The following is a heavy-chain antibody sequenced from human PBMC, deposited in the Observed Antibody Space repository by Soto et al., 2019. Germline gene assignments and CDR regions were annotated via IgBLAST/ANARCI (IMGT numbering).Heavy chain of an antibody. CDR2: LYSSGNT. D-gene: IGHD3-16*01. CDR3: ARVWGGYYFDF. V-gene: IGHV4-61*01. CDR1: GASVSSDFSY. Sequence: QVQLQESGPGLVKPSETLSLTCIVSGASVSSDFSYWSWIRQPPGKGLEWIGCLYSSGNTNYNPSLNSRVTISGATPKTPFPLRLTSVTAADTAVYYCARVWGGYYFDFWGQGTLVTVSS. J-gene: IGHJ4*02.